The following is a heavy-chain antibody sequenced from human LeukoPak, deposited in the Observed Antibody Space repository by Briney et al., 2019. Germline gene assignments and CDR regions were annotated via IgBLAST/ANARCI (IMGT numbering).Heavy chain of an antibody. V-gene: IGHV4-39*07. CDR1: GGSISSSNYF. D-gene: IGHD6-6*01. CDR3: ARRVAYSSSSDWYFDL. J-gene: IGHJ2*01. CDR2: IYYSGST. Sequence: PSETLSLTCTVSGGSISSSNYFWGWIRQAPGKGLEWIGSIYYSGSTYYNPSLKSRVTISVDTSKNQFSLKLSSVTAADTAVYYCARRVAYSSSSDWYFDLWGRGTLVTVSS.